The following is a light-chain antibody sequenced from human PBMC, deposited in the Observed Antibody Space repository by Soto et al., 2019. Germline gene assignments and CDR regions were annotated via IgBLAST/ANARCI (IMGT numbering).Light chain of an antibody. CDR3: CSYAGSFTYV. CDR2: DVT. Sequence: QSALTQPRSVSGSPGQSVTISCTGTSRDVGGYTYVSWYQQHPGKAPRLLIYDVTERPSGVPDRFSGSKSGNTASLTISGLQADEDADYYCCSYAGSFTYVFGSGTKVTV. V-gene: IGLV2-11*01. CDR1: SRDVGGYTY. J-gene: IGLJ1*01.